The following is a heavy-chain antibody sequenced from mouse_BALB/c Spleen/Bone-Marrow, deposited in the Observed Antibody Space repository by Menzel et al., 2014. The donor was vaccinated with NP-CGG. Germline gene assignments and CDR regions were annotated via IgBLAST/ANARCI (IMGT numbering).Heavy chain of an antibody. J-gene: IGHJ3*01. Sequence: QVHAKQSAAELARPGASVKMSCKASGYTFTSYTMHWVKQRPGQGLEWIGYINPSSGYTEYNQKFKDKTTLTADKSSSTAYMQLSSLTSEDSAVYYCASYYAYWGQGTLVTVSA. CDR1: GYTFTSYT. CDR3: ASYYAY. CDR2: INPSSGYT. D-gene: IGHD1-1*01. V-gene: IGHV1-4*02.